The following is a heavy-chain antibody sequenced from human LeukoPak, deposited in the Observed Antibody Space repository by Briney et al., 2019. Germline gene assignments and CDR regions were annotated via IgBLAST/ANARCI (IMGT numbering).Heavy chain of an antibody. J-gene: IGHJ6*02. Sequence: SETLSLTCTVSGGSISSGGYYWSWIRQPPGKGLEWIGEIDHSGSTNYNPSLKSRVTISVDTSKNQFSLKLSSVTAADTAVYYCARFPQLVLYYYYYGMDVWGQGTTVTVSS. CDR2: IDHSGST. CDR1: GGSISSGGYY. V-gene: IGHV4-39*07. D-gene: IGHD6-13*01. CDR3: ARFPQLVLYYYYYGMDV.